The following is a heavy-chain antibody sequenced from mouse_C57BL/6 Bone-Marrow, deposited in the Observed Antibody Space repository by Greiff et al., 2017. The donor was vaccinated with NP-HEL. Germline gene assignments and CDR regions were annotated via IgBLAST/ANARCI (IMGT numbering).Heavy chain of an antibody. CDR1: GYTFTDYY. CDR2: INPNNGGT. J-gene: IGHJ1*03. V-gene: IGHV1-26*01. D-gene: IGHD4-1*02. Sequence: EVQLQQSGPELVKPGASVKISCKASGYTFTDYYMNWVKQSHGNSLEWIGDINPNNGGTSYNQKFKGKATLTVDKSSSTAYMELRSLTSEDSAVYYCARSTGGYFDVWGTGTTVTVSS. CDR3: ARSTGGYFDV.